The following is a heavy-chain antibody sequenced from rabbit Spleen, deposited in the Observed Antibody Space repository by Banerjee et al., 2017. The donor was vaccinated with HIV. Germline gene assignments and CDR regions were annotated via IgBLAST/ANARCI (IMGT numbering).Heavy chain of an antibody. J-gene: IGHJ4*01. CDR2: IDTNDGDT. CDR3: ARWASSDGYFDL. CDR1: GFSFSNKAV. D-gene: IGHD1-1*01. Sequence: QEQLLESGGGLVKPEGSLKLSCTASGFSFSNKAVMCWVRQAPGKGLEWIACIDTNDGDTDYANWPKGRFTISKTSSTTVTLQMTSLTAADTATYFCARWASSDGYFDLWGPGTLVTVS. V-gene: IGHV1S45*01.